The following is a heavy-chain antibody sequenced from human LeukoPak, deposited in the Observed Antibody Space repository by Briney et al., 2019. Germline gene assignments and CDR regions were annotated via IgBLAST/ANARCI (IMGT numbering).Heavy chain of an antibody. CDR2: VDPEDGET. V-gene: IGHV1-69-2*01. CDR1: GYTFTDYN. CDR3: ATDHTIFGVVITNMDDY. D-gene: IGHD3-3*01. Sequence: ATVKISCKVSGYTFTDYNIHWVQQAPGKGLEWMGLVDPEDGETIYAEKFQGRVTITADTSTDTAYMELSSLRSEDTAVYYCATDHTIFGVVITNMDDYWGQGTLVTVSS. J-gene: IGHJ4*02.